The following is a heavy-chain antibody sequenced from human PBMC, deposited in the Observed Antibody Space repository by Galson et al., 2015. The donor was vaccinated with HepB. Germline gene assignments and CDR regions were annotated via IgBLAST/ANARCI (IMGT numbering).Heavy chain of an antibody. CDR1: GFTVSSNY. Sequence: SLRLSCAASGFTVSSNYMSWVRQAPGKGLEWVSVIYSGGSTYYADSVKGRFTISRDNSKNTLYLQMNSLRAEDTAVYYCARVTYSYGGDYWGQGTLVTVSS. D-gene: IGHD5-18*01. CDR3: ARVTYSYGGDY. V-gene: IGHV3-53*01. J-gene: IGHJ4*02. CDR2: IYSGGST.